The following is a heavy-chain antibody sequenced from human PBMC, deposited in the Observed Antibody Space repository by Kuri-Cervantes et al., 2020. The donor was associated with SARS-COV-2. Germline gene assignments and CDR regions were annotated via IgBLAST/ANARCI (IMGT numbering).Heavy chain of an antibody. Sequence: GSLRLSCTVSGGSISSSSYYWGWIRQPPGKGLEWIGSIYYSGSTYYNPSLKSRVTISVDTSKNQFSLKLSSVTAADTAVYYCARHEGVPAAFRLNWLDPWGQGTLVTVSS. CDR2: IYYSGST. CDR1: GGSISSSSYY. D-gene: IGHD2-2*01. J-gene: IGHJ5*02. V-gene: IGHV4-39*01. CDR3: ARHEGVPAAFRLNWLDP.